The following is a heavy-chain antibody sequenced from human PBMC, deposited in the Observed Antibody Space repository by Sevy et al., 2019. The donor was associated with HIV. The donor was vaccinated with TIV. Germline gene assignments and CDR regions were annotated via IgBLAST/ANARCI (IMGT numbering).Heavy chain of an antibody. CDR2: IYYSAST. J-gene: IGHJ3*02. CDR3: ARGSREQWLRAFDI. D-gene: IGHD6-19*01. Sequence: SETLSLTCTVSGGSLSSGGYYWSWIRQHPGKGLEWIGYIYYSASTQYNPSLKSRVTISIDTFQNHFSLKLISVTAADTAVYYCARGSREQWLRAFDIWGQGTMVTVSS. V-gene: IGHV4-31*03. CDR1: GGSLSSGGYY.